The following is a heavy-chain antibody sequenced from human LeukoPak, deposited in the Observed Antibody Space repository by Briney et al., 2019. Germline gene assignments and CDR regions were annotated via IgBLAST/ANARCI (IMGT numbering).Heavy chain of an antibody. V-gene: IGHV5-51*01. CDR3: ARVYIPIAAAGTGWFDP. CDR2: IYPGDSDT. J-gene: IGHJ5*02. Sequence: GESLKISSKGSGYSFTSYWIGWVRQMPGKGLEWMGIIYPGDSDTRYSPSFQGQVTISADKSISTAYLQWSSLKASDTAMYYCARVYIPIAAAGTGWFDPWGQGTLVTVSS. D-gene: IGHD6-13*01. CDR1: GYSFTSYW.